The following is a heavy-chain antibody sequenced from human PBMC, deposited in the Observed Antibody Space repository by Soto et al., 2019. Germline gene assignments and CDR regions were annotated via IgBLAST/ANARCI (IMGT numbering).Heavy chain of an antibody. CDR1: GYTFTSYA. CDR2: INADNGKT. CDR3: ASSATTADYYHGLDV. Sequence: QVQLVQSGAEEKKPGASVKVSCKASGYTFTSYAMHWVRQAPGQRLEWMGWINADNGKTKYSQKFQGRVTINRDTSASTAYMELSSLRSEDTAVYYCASSATTADYYHGLDVWGQGTTVTVSS. J-gene: IGHJ6*02. V-gene: IGHV1-3*05. D-gene: IGHD1-26*01.